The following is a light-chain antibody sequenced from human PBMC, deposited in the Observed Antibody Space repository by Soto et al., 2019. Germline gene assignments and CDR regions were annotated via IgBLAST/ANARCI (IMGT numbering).Light chain of an antibody. Sequence: EIVMTQSPATLSVSPGERATLSCRASQSVSSTLAWYQQKPGQAPRLLIYEASTRATGIPARFSGSGSGTEFTLTISSLEPEDFAVYYCQQRSSWPITFGQGTRLEIK. CDR1: QSVSST. CDR3: QQRSSWPIT. J-gene: IGKJ5*01. V-gene: IGKV3-15*01. CDR2: EAS.